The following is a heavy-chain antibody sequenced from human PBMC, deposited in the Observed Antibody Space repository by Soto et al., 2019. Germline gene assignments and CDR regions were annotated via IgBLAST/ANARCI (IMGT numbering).Heavy chain of an antibody. CDR2: IYYSGST. CDR3: ARSLGYCSSTSCYGSRAFDI. Sequence: SETLSLTCTVSGGSISSGGYYWSWIRQHPGKGLEWIGYIYYSGSTYYNPSLKSRVTISVDTSKNQFSLKLSSVTAADTAVYYCARSLGYCSSTSCYGSRAFDIWGQGTMVTVSS. V-gene: IGHV4-31*03. CDR1: GGSISSGGYY. D-gene: IGHD2-2*01. J-gene: IGHJ3*02.